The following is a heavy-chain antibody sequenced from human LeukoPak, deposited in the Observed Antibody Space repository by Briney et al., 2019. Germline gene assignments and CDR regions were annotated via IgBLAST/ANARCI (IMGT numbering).Heavy chain of an antibody. D-gene: IGHD3-22*01. Sequence: SQTLSLTCTVSGGSISSGGYYWSWIRQHPGKGLEWNGYVYYSGSTYYNPSLKSRVTISVDTSKNQFSLKLSSVTAADTAVYYCPRYLKGHYDSSGYLDYWGQGTLVTVSS. CDR2: VYYSGST. J-gene: IGHJ4*02. V-gene: IGHV4-31*03. CDR3: PRYLKGHYDSSGYLDY. CDR1: GGSISSGGYY.